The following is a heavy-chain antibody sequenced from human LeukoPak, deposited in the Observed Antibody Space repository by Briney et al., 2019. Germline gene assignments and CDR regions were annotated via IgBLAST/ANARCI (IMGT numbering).Heavy chain of an antibody. V-gene: IGHV1-69*01. CDR3: ARRLYCSSTSCQGYYYYMDV. D-gene: IGHD2-2*01. CDR1: GGTFSSYA. J-gene: IGHJ6*03. CDR2: IIPIFGTA. Sequence: SVKVSCKASGGTFSSYAISWVRQAPGQGLEWMGGIIPIFGTANYAQKFQGRVTITADESTSTAYMELSSLRSEDTAVYYCARRLYCSSTSCQGYYYYMDVWGKGTTVTVSS.